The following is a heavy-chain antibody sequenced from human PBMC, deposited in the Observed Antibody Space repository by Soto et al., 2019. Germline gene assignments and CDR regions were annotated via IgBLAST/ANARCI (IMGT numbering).Heavy chain of an antibody. CDR2: ISNSDRTI. V-gene: IGHV3-11*01. CDR3: ARDLVAVSGGVYSSSSWGYFFDF. J-gene: IGHJ4*02. CDR1: GFTFSDYN. D-gene: IGHD6-6*01. Sequence: QVQMVESGGGMVKPGGSLSLYCAASGFTFSDYNMSWIRQAPGSGLGWVSYISNSDRTIYYADSMKGRSTISRDNAKNSLYLHINSLRSEDTAVYYCARDLVAVSGGVYSSSSWGYFFDFWGQGTLVTVSS.